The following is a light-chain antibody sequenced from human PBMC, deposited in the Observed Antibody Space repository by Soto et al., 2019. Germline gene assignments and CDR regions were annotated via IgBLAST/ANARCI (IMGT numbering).Light chain of an antibody. CDR2: DDD. Sequence: QSALTQPPSVSAAPGQRVTISCSGSRSNIGGNSVSWYQQLPGTAPKLLIYDDDKRPSGIPDRFSGSKSGTSATLGITGFQTGDEADHYCGSWDSSLSAYVFGTGTKVTVL. CDR3: GSWDSSLSAYV. CDR1: RSNIGGNS. V-gene: IGLV1-51*01. J-gene: IGLJ1*01.